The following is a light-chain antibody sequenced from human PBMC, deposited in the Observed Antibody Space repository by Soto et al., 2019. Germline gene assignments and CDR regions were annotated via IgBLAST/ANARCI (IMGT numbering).Light chain of an antibody. V-gene: IGLV2-11*01. J-gene: IGLJ1*01. CDR1: KSDLGYYNY. CDR2: DVT. CDR3: CSYGGTYTYV. Sequence: QYVLTHPRPVSGSPGQSVTISCTGPKSDLGYYNYVSWFQQHPGKTPKLMIYDVTRRPSGVPDRFSGSQSGNTASLTISGLQAEDEADYYCCSYGGTYTYVFGTGTKVTVL.